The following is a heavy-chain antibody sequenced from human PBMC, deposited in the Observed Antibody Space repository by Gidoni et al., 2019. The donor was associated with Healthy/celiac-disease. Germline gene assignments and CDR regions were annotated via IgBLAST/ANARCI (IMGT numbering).Heavy chain of an antibody. CDR2: IKQDGSEK. CDR1: GFTFSSSW. J-gene: IGHJ4*02. Sequence: EVQLVESGGGLVQPGGSLRLSCAASGFTFSSSWMSWVRQAPGKGLEWVANIKQDGSEKYYVDSVKGRFTISRDNAKNSLYLQMNSLRAEDTAVYYCARDGATYYYDSSGQFDYWGQGTLVTVSS. D-gene: IGHD3-22*01. V-gene: IGHV3-7*03. CDR3: ARDGATYYYDSSGQFDY.